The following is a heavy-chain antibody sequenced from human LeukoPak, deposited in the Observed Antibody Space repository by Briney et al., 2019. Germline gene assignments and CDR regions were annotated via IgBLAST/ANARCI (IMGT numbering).Heavy chain of an antibody. CDR1: GFTFSSYS. CDR3: AKEAVYSSSWDTNNWFDP. Sequence: GGSLRLSCAASGFTFSSYSMNWVRQAPGKGLEWVSYISSSSSTIYYADSVKGRFTISRDNSKNTLYLQMSSLRAEDTAVYYCAKEAVYSSSWDTNNWFDPWGQGTLVTVSS. V-gene: IGHV3-48*01. J-gene: IGHJ5*02. CDR2: ISSSSSTI. D-gene: IGHD6-13*01.